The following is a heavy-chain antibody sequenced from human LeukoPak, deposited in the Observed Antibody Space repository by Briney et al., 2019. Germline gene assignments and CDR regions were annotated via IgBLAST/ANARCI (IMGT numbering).Heavy chain of an antibody. CDR2: INPSGGST. J-gene: IGHJ1*01. CDR3: AREAGIAGYFQH. D-gene: IGHD1-14*01. CDR1: GYTFTSYY. Sequence: GASVKVSCKASGYTFTSYYMHWVRQDPGQGLEWMGIINPSGGSTSYAQKFQGRVTITRDTSTSTVYMELSSLRSEDTAVYYCAREAGIAGYFQHWGQGTLVTVSS. V-gene: IGHV1-46*01.